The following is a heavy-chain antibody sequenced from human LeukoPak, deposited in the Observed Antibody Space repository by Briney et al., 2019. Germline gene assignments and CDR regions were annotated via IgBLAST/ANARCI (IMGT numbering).Heavy chain of an antibody. Sequence: SETLSLTCTVSGGSISSYYWSWIRQPPGKGLEWIGHIYYSGSTNYNPSLKSRVTISVDTSKNQFSLKLSSVTAADTAVYYCARGLLHDFSFGPFDYWGQGTLVTVSS. J-gene: IGHJ4*02. D-gene: IGHD3-3*01. V-gene: IGHV4-59*01. CDR2: IYYSGST. CDR1: GGSISSYY. CDR3: ARGLLHDFSFGPFDY.